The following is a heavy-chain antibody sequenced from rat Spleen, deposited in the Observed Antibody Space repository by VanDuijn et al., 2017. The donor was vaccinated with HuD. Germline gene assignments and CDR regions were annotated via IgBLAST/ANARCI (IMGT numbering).Heavy chain of an antibody. D-gene: IGHD1-11*01. Sequence: EVQLVESDGGLVQPGRSLKLSCAASGFTFSDYYMAWVRQAPTKGLEWGAPISYDGSSTYYRDSVKGRFTISRDNAKRTLYLQMDSLRSEDTATYYCARRRQLDYWGQGIMVTVSS. CDR1: GFTFSDYY. CDR2: ISYDGSST. CDR3: ARRRQLDY. V-gene: IGHV5-29*01. J-gene: IGHJ2*01.